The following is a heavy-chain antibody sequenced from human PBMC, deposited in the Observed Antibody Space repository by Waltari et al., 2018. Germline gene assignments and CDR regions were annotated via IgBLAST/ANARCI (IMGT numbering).Heavy chain of an antibody. CDR3: ARGPHRNRLEVKNNNYGMDV. V-gene: IGHV4-34*01. CDR2: INHSGST. J-gene: IGHJ6*02. Sequence: QVQLQQWGAGLLKPSETLSLTCAVDGGSFRGYYWNWIRQPPGKGRGWIGEINHSGSTNYNPSLKSRVTTSVDTSKKQVSLKLSSVTAADTAVYYCARGPHRNRLEVKNNNYGMDVWGQGTTVTVSS. CDR1: GGSFRGYY. D-gene: IGHD2-21*01.